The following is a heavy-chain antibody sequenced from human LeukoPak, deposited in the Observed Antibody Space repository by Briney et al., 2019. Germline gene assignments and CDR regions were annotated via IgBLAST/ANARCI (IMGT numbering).Heavy chain of an antibody. CDR2: INGDGSST. J-gene: IGHJ4*02. CDR1: GFTISSYW. CDR3: ARFRYCTNGVCPYYFDY. Sequence: GGSLRLSCGATGFTISSYWMHWVRQAPGKGLVWVSRINGDGSSTTYADSVKGRFTISRDDAKNTLYLQMNSLRAEDTAVYYCARFRYCTNGVCPYYFDYWGQGTLVTVSS. D-gene: IGHD2-8*01. V-gene: IGHV3-74*03.